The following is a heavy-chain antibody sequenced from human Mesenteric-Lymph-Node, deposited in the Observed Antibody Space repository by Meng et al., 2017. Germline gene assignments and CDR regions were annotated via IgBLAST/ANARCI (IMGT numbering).Heavy chain of an antibody. CDR1: GFTFSSYA. CDR2: IGGIGRDT. CDR3: ARGKGSGWYNIGIDY. V-gene: IGHV3-23*01. Sequence: GESLKISCAASGFTFSSYAMNWVRQAPGKGLEWVSGIGGIGRDTYFADSVKGRFTTSRDNTKNTLYLQMNSLRAEDTAVYYCARGKGSGWYNIGIDYWGQGTLVTVSS. D-gene: IGHD6-19*01. J-gene: IGHJ4*02.